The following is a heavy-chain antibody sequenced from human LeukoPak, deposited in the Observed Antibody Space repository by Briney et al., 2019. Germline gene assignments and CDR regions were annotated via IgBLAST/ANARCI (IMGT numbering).Heavy chain of an antibody. CDR1: GFTFSSYE. V-gene: IGHV3-15*01. CDR3: STGGYFFDY. Sequence: PGGSLRLSCAASGFTFSSYEMNWVRQAPGKGLEWVGRIKSKPDGGTTDYAAPVKGRITISRDDSKNTVYLQMNSLKTEDTGVYYCSTGGYFFDYWGQGTLVTVPS. CDR2: IKSKPDGGTT. J-gene: IGHJ4*02.